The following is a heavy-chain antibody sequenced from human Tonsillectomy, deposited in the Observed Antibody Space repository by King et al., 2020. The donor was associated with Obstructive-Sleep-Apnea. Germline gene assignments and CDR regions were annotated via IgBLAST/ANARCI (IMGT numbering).Heavy chain of an antibody. CDR3: ARQMYCGGDCSGVYEY. J-gene: IGHJ4*02. V-gene: IGHV5-51*01. D-gene: IGHD2-21*02. Sequence: VQLVDSRAEVKKPGESLKISCKGSGYSFASYRIAWVRQMPGKGLEWMGIIYPGDSDIRYSPSFQGQVIISADKSISTAYLQWSSLKASDTAMYYCARQMYCGGDCSGVYEYWGQGTLVTVSS. CDR1: GYSFASYR. CDR2: IYPGDSDI.